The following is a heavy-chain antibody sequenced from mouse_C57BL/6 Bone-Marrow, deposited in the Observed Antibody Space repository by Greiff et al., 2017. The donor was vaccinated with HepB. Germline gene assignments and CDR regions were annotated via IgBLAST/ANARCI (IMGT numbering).Heavy chain of an antibody. CDR1: GYTFTSYG. CDR2: IYPRSGNT. CDR3: ARGDTTVVARNY. Sequence: VQLQQSGAELARPGASVKLSCKASGYTFTSYGISWVKQRTGQGLEWIGEIYPRSGNTYYNEKFEGKATLTADKSSSTAYMELRSLTSEDSAVYFCARGDTTVVARNYWGQGTTLTVSS. V-gene: IGHV1-81*01. D-gene: IGHD1-1*01. J-gene: IGHJ2*01.